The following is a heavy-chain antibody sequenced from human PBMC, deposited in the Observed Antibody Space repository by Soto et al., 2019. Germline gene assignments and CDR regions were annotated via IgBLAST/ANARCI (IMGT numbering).Heavy chain of an antibody. CDR3: ASENIVGSSPYYFEN. J-gene: IGHJ4*02. Sequence: SETLSLTCVVSSDSLTITSHYWGWVRQPPGKGLEWIGNVYYSGSLYYNPSLKGRATISLDTSKNHLTLTLTSVTAADTAVYYCASENIVGSSPYYFENWGQGALVTVSS. V-gene: IGHV4-39*02. CDR1: SDSLTITSHY. D-gene: IGHD6-13*01. CDR2: VYYSGSL.